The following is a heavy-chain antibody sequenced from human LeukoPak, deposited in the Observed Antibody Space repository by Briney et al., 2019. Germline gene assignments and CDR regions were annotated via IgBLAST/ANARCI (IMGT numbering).Heavy chain of an antibody. D-gene: IGHD4-17*01. CDR2: ISGSGGST. CDR3: ARTGLTYLTTVTTWFDY. V-gene: IGHV3-23*01. CDR1: GFTFSSYG. Sequence: GGTLRLSCAASGFTFSSYGMSWVRQAPGKGLEWVSAISGSGGSTYYADSVKGRFTISRDNSKNTLYLQMNSLRTEDTAVFYCARTGLTYLTTVTTWFDYWGQGTLVTVSS. J-gene: IGHJ4*02.